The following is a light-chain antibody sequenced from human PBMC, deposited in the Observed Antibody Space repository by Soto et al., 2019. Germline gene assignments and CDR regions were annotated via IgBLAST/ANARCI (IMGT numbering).Light chain of an antibody. J-gene: IGKJ1*01. V-gene: IGKV3-20*01. CDR2: GAS. Sequence: ESVLTQSPGTLSLSPGERATLSCRASQSVSSSFLAWYQLKPGQAPRLHIYGASSRPTDIPDRFSGSGSGTDFTLTISRREPEDLAVYYCQQYDSSPWTFGQGTKVEIK. CDR1: QSVSSSF. CDR3: QQYDSSPWT.